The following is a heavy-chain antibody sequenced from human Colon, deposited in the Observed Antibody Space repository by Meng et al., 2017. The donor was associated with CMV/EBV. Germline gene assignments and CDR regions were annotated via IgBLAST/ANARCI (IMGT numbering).Heavy chain of an antibody. CDR2: MYYSDT. CDR3: ALRGSAAGTFQY. D-gene: IGHD6-13*01. J-gene: IGHJ1*01. Sequence: GQLQEAGQGLVTPVETLSLTCAVSGGSISGYCWSWTRQQPVKGLEWIGYMYYSDTNYNRSLESRVIISGDTSKNQFSLRLNPVTAADTAVYYCALRGSAAGTFQYWGQGTLVTVSS. V-gene: IGHV4-59*01. CDR1: GGSISGYC.